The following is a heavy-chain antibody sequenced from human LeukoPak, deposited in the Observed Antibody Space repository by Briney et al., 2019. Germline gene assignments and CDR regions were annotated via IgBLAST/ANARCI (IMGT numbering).Heavy chain of an antibody. CDR2: MNPNSGNT. J-gene: IGHJ4*02. V-gene: IGHV1-8*01. CDR3: ARGPYRSYGDYGY. Sequence: GASVKVSCKASGYTFTSYDINWVRQATGQGLEWMGWMNPNSGNTGYAQEFQGRVTMTRNTSISTAYMELSSLRSEDTAVYYCARGPYRSYGDYGYWGQGTLVTVSS. D-gene: IGHD4-17*01. CDR1: GYTFTSYD.